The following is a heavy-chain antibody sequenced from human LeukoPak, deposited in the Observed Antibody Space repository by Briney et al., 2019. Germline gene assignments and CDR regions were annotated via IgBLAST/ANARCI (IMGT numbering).Heavy chain of an antibody. J-gene: IGHJ3*02. D-gene: IGHD3-22*01. Sequence: SETLSLTCAVYGGSFSGYYWSWICQPPGKGLEWIGEINHSGSTNYNPSLKSRVTISVDTSKNQFSLKLSSVTAADTAVYYCARVGGITMIVVLITDAFDIWGQGTMVTVSA. CDR2: INHSGST. CDR1: GGSFSGYY. V-gene: IGHV4-34*01. CDR3: ARVGGITMIVVLITDAFDI.